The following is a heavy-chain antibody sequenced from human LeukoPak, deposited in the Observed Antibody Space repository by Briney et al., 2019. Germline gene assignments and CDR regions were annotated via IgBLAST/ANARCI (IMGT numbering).Heavy chain of an antibody. V-gene: IGHV3-21*01. CDR3: ARIAAAGNDY. CDR2: ISSSSSYI. CDR1: GFSLTSYA. D-gene: IGHD6-13*01. Sequence: GGSLRLSCAPSGFSLTSYAMTWVRQAPGEGLEWVSSISSSSSYIYYADSVKGRFTISRDNAKNSLYLQMNSLRAEDTAVYYCARIAAAGNDYWGQGTLVTVSS. J-gene: IGHJ4*02.